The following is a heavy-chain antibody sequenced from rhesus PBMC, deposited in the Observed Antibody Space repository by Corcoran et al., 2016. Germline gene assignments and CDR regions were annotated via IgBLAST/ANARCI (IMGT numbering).Heavy chain of an antibody. V-gene: IGHV3-103*01. CDR1: GFSFSSFD. Sequence: EVQLVESGGGLAKPGGSLRLSCAASGFSFSSFDMHWVRQAPGKGLEWVSVIMSGGSTYYADSMKCRFTISRDNSKNTLSLQMNSLRAEDTAVYSCANRGYDSGYYRFYWGQGVLVTVSS. CDR2: IMSGGST. D-gene: IGHD3-28*01. J-gene: IGHJ4*01. CDR3: ANRGYDSGYYRFY.